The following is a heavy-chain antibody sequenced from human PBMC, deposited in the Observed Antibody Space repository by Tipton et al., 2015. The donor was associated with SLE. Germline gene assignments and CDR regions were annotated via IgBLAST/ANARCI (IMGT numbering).Heavy chain of an antibody. CDR2: IYYSGST. D-gene: IGHD1-26*01. V-gene: IGHV4-59*01. CDR3: ARGSGSYYLGD. Sequence: LRLSCTVSGGSINSYYWSWIRQPPGKGLEWIGYIYYSGSTNYNPSLKSRVTISVDTSKNQFSLKLSSVTAADTAVYYCARGSGSYYLGDWGQGTLVTVSS. J-gene: IGHJ4*02. CDR1: GGSINSYY.